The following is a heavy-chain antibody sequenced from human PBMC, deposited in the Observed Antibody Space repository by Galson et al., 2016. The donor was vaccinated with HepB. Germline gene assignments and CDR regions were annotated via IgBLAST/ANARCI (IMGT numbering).Heavy chain of an antibody. J-gene: IGHJ6*04. CDR1: GFIFRSYA. Sequence: SLRLSCADSGFIFRSYAMNWVRQAPGKGLEWLAVISNDGSNKYFADSVKGRFTISRDNSKNTLYLQMNSLRAEDTAVYYCARFIASPWNDYYYYGMDVWGKGTTVTGSS. D-gene: IGHD1-1*01. CDR2: ISNDGSNK. V-gene: IGHV3-30-3*01. CDR3: ARFIASPWNDYYYYGMDV.